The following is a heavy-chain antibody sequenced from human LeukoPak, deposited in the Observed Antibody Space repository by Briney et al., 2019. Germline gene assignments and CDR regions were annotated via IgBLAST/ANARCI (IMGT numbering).Heavy chain of an antibody. CDR1: GGSISTSSYY. CDR2: IYYSGST. V-gene: IGHV4-39*02. CDR3: VTFSYSSGWFDY. D-gene: IGHD3-22*01. Sequence: SETLSLTCAVSGGSISTSSYYWGWIRQAPGKGLEWIGSIYYSGSTFYNPSLRGRVTISVDTSKYHFSLKLSSVTAADTAVYYCVTFSYSSGWFDYWGRGTLVTVSS. J-gene: IGHJ5*01.